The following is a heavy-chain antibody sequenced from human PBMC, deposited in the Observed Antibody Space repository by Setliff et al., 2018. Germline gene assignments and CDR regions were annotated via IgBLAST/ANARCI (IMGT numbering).Heavy chain of an antibody. V-gene: IGHV4-38-2*02. CDR3: AKHRSYFDY. Sequence: SETLSLTCTVSGYSISNDYFWGWIRQPPGKGLEWIGSIYHSGSTSYYPFLKSRVTISVDTSKNQFSLNLSSVTAADTAVYYCAKHRSYFDYWGQGTLVTVST. CDR2: IYHSGST. CDR1: GYSISNDYF. J-gene: IGHJ4*02.